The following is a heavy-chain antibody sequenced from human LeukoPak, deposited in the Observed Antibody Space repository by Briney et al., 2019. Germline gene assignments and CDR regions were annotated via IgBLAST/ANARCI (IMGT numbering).Heavy chain of an antibody. CDR2: ISAYNGNT. V-gene: IGHV1-18*04. CDR1: GYTFTSYG. D-gene: IGHD3-9*01. Sequence: ASVKVSCKASGYTFTSYGISWVRQAPGQGLEGMGWISAYNGNTNYAQKLQGRVTMTTDTSTSTAYMELRSLRSDDTAVYYCARHSTDYDILTYHFDYWGQGTLVTVSS. J-gene: IGHJ4*02. CDR3: ARHSTDYDILTYHFDY.